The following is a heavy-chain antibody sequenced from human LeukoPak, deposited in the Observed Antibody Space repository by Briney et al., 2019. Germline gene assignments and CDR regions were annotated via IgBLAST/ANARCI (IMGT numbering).Heavy chain of an antibody. V-gene: IGHV4-59*01. CDR3: ARDGVYSSSSGDY. J-gene: IGHJ4*02. CDR1: GASITTYY. D-gene: IGHD6-6*01. Sequence: SETLSLTCTVSGASITTYYWSWIRQPPGKGLEWIGYIYFSGTTNYNPSLKSRVTISLDASNKQFSLRLNSVTAADTAVYYCARDGVYSSSSGDYWGQGTLVTVSS. CDR2: IYFSGTT.